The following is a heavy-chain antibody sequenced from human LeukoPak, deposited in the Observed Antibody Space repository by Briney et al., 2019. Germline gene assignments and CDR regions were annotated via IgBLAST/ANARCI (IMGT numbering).Heavy chain of an antibody. CDR2: INPNSGGT. V-gene: IGHV1-2*02. Sequence: ASVKVSCKASGYTFTGYYMHWVRQAPGQGLEWMGWINPNSGGTNYAQKLQGRVTMTRDTSISTACMELSRLRSDDTAVYYCARDLSIFGVVNWYFDLWGRGTLVTVSS. J-gene: IGHJ2*01. CDR1: GYTFTGYY. D-gene: IGHD3-3*01. CDR3: ARDLSIFGVVNWYFDL.